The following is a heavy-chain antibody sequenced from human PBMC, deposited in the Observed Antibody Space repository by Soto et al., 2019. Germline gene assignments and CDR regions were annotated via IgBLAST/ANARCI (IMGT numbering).Heavy chain of an antibody. D-gene: IGHD6-19*01. CDR3: ARGWQWLCIYYYYGMDV. CDR1: GGCFSGYY. J-gene: IGHJ6*02. Sequence: TSETLSLTCAVYGGCFSGYYWSWIRQPPGKGLEWIGEINHSGSTNYNPSLKSRVTISVDTYKNQFSLKLSSVTAADTAVYYCARGWQWLCIYYYYGMDVWGQGTTVTVSS. V-gene: IGHV4-34*01. CDR2: INHSGST.